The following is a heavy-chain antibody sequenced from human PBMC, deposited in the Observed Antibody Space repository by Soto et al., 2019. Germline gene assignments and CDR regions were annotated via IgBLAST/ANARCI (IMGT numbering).Heavy chain of an antibody. V-gene: IGHV4-34*01. CDR1: GGSFSGYY. D-gene: IGHD6-13*01. CDR2: INYSGST. J-gene: IGHJ6*02. Sequence: SETLSLTCAAYGGSFSGYYWSWLRQPPGKGLEWIGEINYSGSTNYNPSLESRVTISVDTSKNQFSLKLTSVTAADTAVYYCAREYRKQLAPHYGMDVWGQGTTVTVSS. CDR3: AREYRKQLAPHYGMDV.